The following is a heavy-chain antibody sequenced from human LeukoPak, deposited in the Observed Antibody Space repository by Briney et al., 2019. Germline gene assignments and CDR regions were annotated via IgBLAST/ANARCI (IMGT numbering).Heavy chain of an antibody. CDR2: IYHSGST. CDR3: VRLKLTDSFDI. Sequence: SETLSLTCTVSGYSISSGSYWGWIRQPPGKGLEWIGSIYHSGSTYYNPSLKSRVTISADTSKNQFSLNLSSVTAADTALYYCVRLKLTDSFDIWGQGTMVTVSS. V-gene: IGHV4-38-2*02. D-gene: IGHD1-1*01. J-gene: IGHJ3*02. CDR1: GYSISSGSY.